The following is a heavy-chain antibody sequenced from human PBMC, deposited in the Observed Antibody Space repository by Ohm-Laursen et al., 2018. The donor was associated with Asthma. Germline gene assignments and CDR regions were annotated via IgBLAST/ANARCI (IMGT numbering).Heavy chain of an antibody. V-gene: IGHV2-70*04. J-gene: IGHJ3*02. Sequence: TQTLTLTGTFSGFSLSTSGMRVSWIRQPPGRALEWLARIDWDDDKFYSTSLKTRLTISKDTSKNQVVLTMTNMDPVDTATYYCARSRVDGAFDIWGQGTMVTVSS. CDR3: ARSRVDGAFDI. CDR2: IDWDDDK. CDR1: GFSLSTSGMR. D-gene: IGHD6-19*01.